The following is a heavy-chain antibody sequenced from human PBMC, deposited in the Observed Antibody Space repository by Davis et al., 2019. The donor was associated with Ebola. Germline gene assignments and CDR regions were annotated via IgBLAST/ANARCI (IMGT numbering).Heavy chain of an antibody. V-gene: IGHV3-48*02. CDR3: ARDLHLLAVAGTGAFDY. J-gene: IGHJ4*02. Sequence: PGGSLRLSCAASGFTFSSYSMNWVCQAPGKGLEWVSYISSSSSTIYYADSVKGRFTISRDNAKNSLYLQMNSLRDEDTAVYYCARDLHLLAVAGTGAFDYWGQGTLVTVSS. CDR2: ISSSSSTI. CDR1: GFTFSSYS. D-gene: IGHD6-19*01.